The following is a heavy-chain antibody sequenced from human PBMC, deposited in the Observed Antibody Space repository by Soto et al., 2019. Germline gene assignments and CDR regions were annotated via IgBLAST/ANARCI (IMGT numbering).Heavy chain of an antibody. Sequence: QVQLVESGGGVVQPGMALKLSCEASGFTFSSYGMHWVRQAPGKGLEWLTVISYDGNNKSYADSVKGRFTISRDNSKNTLYLHMNSLRPEDTAVYYCAHPWGYCSGGTCVTADYWGQGTLVTVSS. CDR3: AHPWGYCSGGTCVTADY. CDR1: GFTFSSYG. CDR2: ISYDGNNK. V-gene: IGHV3-30*03. J-gene: IGHJ4*02. D-gene: IGHD2-15*01.